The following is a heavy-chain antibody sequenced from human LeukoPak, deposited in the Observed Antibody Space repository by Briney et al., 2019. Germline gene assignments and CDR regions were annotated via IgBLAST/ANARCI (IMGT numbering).Heavy chain of an antibody. J-gene: IGHJ5*02. CDR1: GFTFSSYG. V-gene: IGHV3-30*03. CDR3: AREARITMIVVADLDP. CDR2: ISYDGSNK. D-gene: IGHD3-22*01. Sequence: GGSLRLSCAASGFTFSSYGMHWVRQAPGKGLEWVAVISYDGSNKYYADSVKGQFTISRDNSKNTLYLQMNSLRAEDTAVYYCAREARITMIVVADLDPWGQGTLVTVSS.